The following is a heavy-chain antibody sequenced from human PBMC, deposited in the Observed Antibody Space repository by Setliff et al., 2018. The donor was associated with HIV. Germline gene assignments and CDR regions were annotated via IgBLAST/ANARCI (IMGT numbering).Heavy chain of an antibody. CDR2: INPQTGGT. V-gene: IGHV1-2*02. Sequence: ASVKVSCKVSGYSLSELTMHWVRQAPGHRPEWVGWINPQTGGTNFAQKFQGRITMTSDTSVDTVFIELSRLKSDDTALYYCARDLRNSNTLFGVLNFVFDLWGQGTLVTVS. CDR1: GYSLSELT. D-gene: IGHD3-3*01. J-gene: IGHJ4*02. CDR3: ARDLRNSNTLFGVLNFVFDL.